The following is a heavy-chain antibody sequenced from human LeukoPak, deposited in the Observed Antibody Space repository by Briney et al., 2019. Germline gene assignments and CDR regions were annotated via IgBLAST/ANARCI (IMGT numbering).Heavy chain of an antibody. D-gene: IGHD3-22*01. V-gene: IGHV4-34*01. CDR2: INHSGST. J-gene: IGHJ4*02. Sequence: SETLCLTCAVYGGSFSGYYWSWIRQPPGKGLEWIGEINHSGSTNYNPSLKSRVTISVDTSKNQFSLKLSSVTAADTAVYYCARGRLTYYYDSSGYLSYWGQGTLVTVSS. CDR3: ARGRLTYYYDSSGYLSY. CDR1: GGSFSGYY.